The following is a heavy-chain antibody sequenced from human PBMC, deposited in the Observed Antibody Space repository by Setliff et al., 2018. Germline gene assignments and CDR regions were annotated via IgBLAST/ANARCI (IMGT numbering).Heavy chain of an antibody. J-gene: IGHJ4*02. CDR1: GGSFSGYC. D-gene: IGHD2-21*02. CDR2: IYYRGGT. V-gene: IGHV4-34*01. CDR3: ARDLGHGGDSDY. Sequence: SETLSLTCAVYGGSFSGYCWSWIRQPPGKRLEWIGHIYYRGGTYYNPSLRSRLAMSIDTSNNQFSLKLSSATAADTAVYYCARDLGHGGDSDYWGQGILVTVSS.